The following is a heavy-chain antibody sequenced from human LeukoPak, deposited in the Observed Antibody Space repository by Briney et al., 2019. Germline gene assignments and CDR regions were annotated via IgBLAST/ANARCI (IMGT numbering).Heavy chain of an antibody. CDR1: GGSISSSSYY. Sequence: SETLSLTCTVSGGSISSSSYYWGWIRQPPGKGLEWIGSIYYSGSTYYNPSLKSRVTISVDTSKNQFSLKLSSVTAADTAVYYCAMGLYDSSGYYRELWGQGTLVTVSS. V-gene: IGHV4-39*01. CDR2: IYYSGST. D-gene: IGHD3-22*01. CDR3: AMGLYDSSGYYREL. J-gene: IGHJ4*02.